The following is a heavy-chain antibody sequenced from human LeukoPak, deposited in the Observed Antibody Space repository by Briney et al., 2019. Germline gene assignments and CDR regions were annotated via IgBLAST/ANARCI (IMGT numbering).Heavy chain of an antibody. Sequence: GGSLRLSCAASGFTFNSYLMSWVRQAPGGGLEWVANIKKDGSEESYLDSVKGRFTVSRDNAKNSLFLQMNSLRGEDTAVYYCARSNPNKNALDLWGQGTLVTISS. CDR3: ARSNPNKNALDL. D-gene: IGHD1-14*01. CDR1: GFTFNSYL. J-gene: IGHJ3*01. CDR2: IKKDGSEE. V-gene: IGHV3-7*01.